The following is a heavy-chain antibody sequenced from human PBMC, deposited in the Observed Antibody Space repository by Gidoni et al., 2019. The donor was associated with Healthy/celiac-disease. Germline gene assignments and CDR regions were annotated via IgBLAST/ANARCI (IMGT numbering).Heavy chain of an antibody. V-gene: IGHV3-15*01. CDR1: GFTFSNAW. CDR3: TTDSYCGGDCYYPFDY. Sequence: EVQLVESGGGLVKPGGSLRLSCAASGFTFSNAWMSWVRQAPGKGLEWVGRIKSKTDGGTTDYAAPVKGRFTISRDDSKNTLYLQMNSLKTEDTAVYYCTTDSYCGGDCYYPFDYWGQGTLVTVSS. CDR2: IKSKTDGGTT. J-gene: IGHJ4*02. D-gene: IGHD2-21*02.